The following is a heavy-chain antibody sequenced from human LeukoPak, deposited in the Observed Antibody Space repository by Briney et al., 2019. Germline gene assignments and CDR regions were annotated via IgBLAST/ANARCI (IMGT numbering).Heavy chain of an antibody. J-gene: IGHJ4*02. CDR3: ARDRHSSGWYYFDY. CDR2: INSGSTTI. CDR1: GFTFSSYS. V-gene: IGHV3-48*02. Sequence: GGSLRLSCAASGFTFSSYSMNWVRQTPGKGLEWGSYINSGSTTIYYADSVKGRFTISRDNAKNSLYLQMNSLRDEDTAVYYCARDRHSSGWYYFDYWGQGTLVTVSS. D-gene: IGHD6-19*01.